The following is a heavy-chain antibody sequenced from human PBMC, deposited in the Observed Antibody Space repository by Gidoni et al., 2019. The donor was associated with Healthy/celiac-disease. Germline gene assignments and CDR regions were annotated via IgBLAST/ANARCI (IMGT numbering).Heavy chain of an antibody. CDR3: AKDLGYCSSTSCYGGYYYYGMDV. Sequence: EVQLVESGGGLVQPGSSLRISCAPSRFTFDDYALHWVWQTPGKGLEWVSGISWNSGSICYADSVKGRFTISRDNAKNSLYRQMNSLRAEDRVLYYCAKDLGYCSSTSCYGGYYYYGMDVWGQGTTVTVSS. V-gene: IGHV3-9*01. D-gene: IGHD2-2*01. CDR2: ISWNSGSI. J-gene: IGHJ6*02. CDR1: RFTFDDYA.